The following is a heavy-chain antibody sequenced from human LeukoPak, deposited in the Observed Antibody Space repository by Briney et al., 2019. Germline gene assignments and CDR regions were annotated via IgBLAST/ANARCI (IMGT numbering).Heavy chain of an antibody. V-gene: IGHV3-21*01. CDR3: ARDWSDDAFDI. Sequence: GGSLRLSCAASGFTFSSYSMNWVRQAPGKGLEWVSSISSSSSYIYYADSVKGRFTISRDNAKNLLYLQLNSLRAEDTAVYYCARDWSDDAFDIWGQGTMVTVSS. D-gene: IGHD2-8*02. J-gene: IGHJ3*02. CDR2: ISSSSSYI. CDR1: GFTFSSYS.